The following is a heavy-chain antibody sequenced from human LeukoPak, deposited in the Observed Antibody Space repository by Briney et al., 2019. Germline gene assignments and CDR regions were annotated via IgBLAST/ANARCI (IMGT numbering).Heavy chain of an antibody. CDR3: ASNSFDYYGSGSYSVDY. V-gene: IGHV4-34*01. Sequence: PSETLSLTCAVYGRSFSGYYWSWIRQPPGRGLEGIGEINHSGSTNYNPSLTSRVTILVDTSKNQFSLKLSSVTAADTAVYYCASNSFDYYGSGSYSVDYWGQGTLVTVSS. J-gene: IGHJ4*02. D-gene: IGHD3-10*01. CDR2: INHSGST. CDR1: GRSFSGYY.